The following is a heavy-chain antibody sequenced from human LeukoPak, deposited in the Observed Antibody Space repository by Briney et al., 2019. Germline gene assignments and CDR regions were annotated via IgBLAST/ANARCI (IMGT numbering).Heavy chain of an antibody. Sequence: SETLSLTCTVSGGSISSSSYYWGWIRQPPGKELEWIGSIYYSGSTYYNPSVKSRVTISVDTSKNQFSLKLSSVTGADTAVYYCARVPYYYYYMDVWGKGTTVTVSS. CDR3: ARVPYYYYYMDV. J-gene: IGHJ6*03. CDR1: GGSISSSSYY. V-gene: IGHV4-39*07. CDR2: IYYSGST.